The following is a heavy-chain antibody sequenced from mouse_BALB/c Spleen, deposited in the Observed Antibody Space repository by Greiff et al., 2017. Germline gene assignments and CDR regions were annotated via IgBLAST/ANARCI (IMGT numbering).Heavy chain of an antibody. D-gene: IGHD2-14*01. V-gene: IGHV1-87*01. CDR1: GYTFTSYW. CDR3: ASGRYDEGLAMDY. J-gene: IGHJ4*01. CDR2: IYPGDGDT. Sequence: QVQLKESGAELARPGASVKLSCKASGYTFTSYWMQWVKQRPGQGLEWIGAIYPGDGDTRYTQKFKGKATLTADKSSSTAYMQLSSLASEDSAVYYCASGRYDEGLAMDYWGQGTSVTVSS.